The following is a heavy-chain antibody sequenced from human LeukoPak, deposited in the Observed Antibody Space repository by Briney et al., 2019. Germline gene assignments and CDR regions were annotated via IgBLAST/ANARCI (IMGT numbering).Heavy chain of an antibody. D-gene: IGHD3-22*01. J-gene: IGHJ4*02. CDR3: ARVSRSGYYSD. Sequence: GGSLRLSCAASGFTFSSYAMSWVRQAPGKGLEWVSAISGSGGSTYYADSVKGRFTISRDNSKNTLYLQMNSLRAEDTAVYYCARVSRSGYYSDWGQGTLVTVSS. V-gene: IGHV3-23*01. CDR2: ISGSGGST. CDR1: GFTFSSYA.